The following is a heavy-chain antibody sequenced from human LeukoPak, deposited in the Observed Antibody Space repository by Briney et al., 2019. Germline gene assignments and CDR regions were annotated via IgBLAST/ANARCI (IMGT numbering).Heavy chain of an antibody. CDR1: GFTLSSYA. J-gene: IGHJ4*02. CDR2: ISGSGDNT. CDR3: AKDSDQTTVTTSDY. Sequence: GGSLRLSCAASGFTLSSYAMSWVRQAPGKGLEWVSGISGSGDNTYYADSVKGRFTISRDNSKNPLYLQINSLRAEDTAVYYCAKDSDQTTVTTSDYWGQGTLVTVSS. V-gene: IGHV3-23*01. D-gene: IGHD4-17*01.